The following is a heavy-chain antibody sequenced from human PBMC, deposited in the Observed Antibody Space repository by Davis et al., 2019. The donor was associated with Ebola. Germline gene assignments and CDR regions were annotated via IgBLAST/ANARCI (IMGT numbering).Heavy chain of an antibody. CDR1: GFSLSTSGMC. Sequence: SGPTLVKPTQTLTLTCTFSGFSLSTSGMCVSWIRQPPGKALEWLARIDWDDDKYYSTSLKTRLTISKDTSKNQVVLTMTNMDPVDTATYYCARGSTYYDFWSGYYSYYYGMDVWGQGTTVTVSS. D-gene: IGHD3-3*01. J-gene: IGHJ6*02. CDR2: IDWDDDK. V-gene: IGHV2-70*11. CDR3: ARGSTYYDFWSGYYSYYYGMDV.